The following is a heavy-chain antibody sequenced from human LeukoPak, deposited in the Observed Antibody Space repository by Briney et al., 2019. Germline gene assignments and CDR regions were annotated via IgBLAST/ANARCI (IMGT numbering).Heavy chain of an antibody. CDR2: INPNSGGT. CDR3: ARDKPGIAAAGFDY. D-gene: IGHD6-13*01. J-gene: IGHJ4*02. CDR1: GYTFTSYY. V-gene: IGHV1-2*02. Sequence: ASVKVSCKPSGYTFTSYYIHWMRQAPGQGLEWMGWINPNSGGTNYAQKFQGRVTMTRDTSISTAYMELSRLRSDDTAVYYCARDKPGIAAAGFDYWGQGTLVTVSS.